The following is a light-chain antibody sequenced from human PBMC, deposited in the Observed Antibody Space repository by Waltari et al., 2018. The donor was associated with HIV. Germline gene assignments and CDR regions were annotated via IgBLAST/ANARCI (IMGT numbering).Light chain of an antibody. J-gene: IGKJ5*01. Sequence: DIQLTPFPSSVSASVGDRVTMTCRATQGIANWVAWYQRKPGRAPKLLIHGASILQEGVPSRFSGSGSGTVFTLTINTLHPEDFATYFCQQTNSFPITFGRGTRLDSK. CDR1: QGIANW. CDR2: GAS. CDR3: QQTNSFPIT. V-gene: IGKV1D-12*01.